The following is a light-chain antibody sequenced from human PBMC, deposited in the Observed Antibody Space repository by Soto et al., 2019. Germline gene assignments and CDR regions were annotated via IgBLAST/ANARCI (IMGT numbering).Light chain of an antibody. CDR2: GAS. J-gene: IGKJ1*01. CDR1: QSVSSN. CDR3: QQYNNWPRT. V-gene: IGKV3-15*01. Sequence: MTQSPRTRAVSPREKATLSCRASQSVSSNLAWYQQKPGQAPRLLIYGASTRATGIPARFSGSGSGTEFTLTISSLQSEDFAVYYCQQYNNWPRTFGQGTKVDIK.